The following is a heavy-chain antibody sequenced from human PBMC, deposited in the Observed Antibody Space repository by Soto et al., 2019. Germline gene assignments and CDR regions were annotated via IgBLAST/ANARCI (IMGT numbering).Heavy chain of an antibody. CDR1: GYTLTELS. V-gene: IGHV1-24*01. D-gene: IGHD1-7*01. CDR2: FDPEDGET. CDR3: ATSTGITGTTRYYGMDV. Sequence: ASVKVSCKVSGYTLTELSMHWVRQAPGKGLEWMGGFDPEDGETIYAQKFQGRVTMTEDTSTDTAYMELSSLRSEDTAVYYCATSTGITGTTRYYGMDVWGRGTTVTVSS. J-gene: IGHJ6*02.